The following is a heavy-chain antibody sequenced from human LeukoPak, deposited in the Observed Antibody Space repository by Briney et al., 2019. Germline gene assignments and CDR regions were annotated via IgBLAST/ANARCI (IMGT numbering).Heavy chain of an antibody. D-gene: IGHD6-19*01. J-gene: IGHJ1*01. CDR2: INPSGGTT. CDR1: GYTFTSYY. Sequence: ASVTVSFKASGYTFTSYYMHWVRQAPGQGLEWMGIINPSGGTTSYAQKFQGRVTMTRDTSTRTVYMDLSSLRSEDTAVYYCARAIGIAVAGSPEYFQHWGQGTLVTVSS. V-gene: IGHV1-46*01. CDR3: ARAIGIAVAGSPEYFQH.